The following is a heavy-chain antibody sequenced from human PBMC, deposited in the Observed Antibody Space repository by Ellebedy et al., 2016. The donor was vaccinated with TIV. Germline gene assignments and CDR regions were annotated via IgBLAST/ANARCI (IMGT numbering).Heavy chain of an antibody. CDR1: GYTFTGYY. J-gene: IGHJ4*02. D-gene: IGHD2-2*01. V-gene: IGHV1-2*02. CDR3: ARDRTYAY. Sequence: AASVKVSCKASGYTFTGYYMHWVRQAPGQGLEWMGWNNPNSGDTKYAQKFQGRVTVTRDTSISTAYMELSSLRSDDTDVYYCARDRTYAYWGQGTLVTVSS. CDR2: NNPNSGDT.